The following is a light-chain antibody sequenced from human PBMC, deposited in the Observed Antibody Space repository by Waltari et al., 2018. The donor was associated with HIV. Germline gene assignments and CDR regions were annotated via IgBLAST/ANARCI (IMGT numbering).Light chain of an antibody. Sequence: DIQMTQFPSALSASLGDSVVITCRASQAISTYLNWYQPNPGKAPVLLVYSAYKLQSGAPSRFRGAGSGRDFSLSITGLQTEDFARYFCQQSYDSPFNFGPGT. J-gene: IGKJ3*01. CDR1: QAISTY. V-gene: IGKV1-39*01. CDR3: QQSYDSPFN. CDR2: SAY.